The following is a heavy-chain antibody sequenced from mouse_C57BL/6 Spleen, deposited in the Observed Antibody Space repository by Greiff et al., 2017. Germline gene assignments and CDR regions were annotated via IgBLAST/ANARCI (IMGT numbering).Heavy chain of an antibody. CDR2: IDPSDSET. CDR3: ASAGYCYGSSYYFDY. D-gene: IGHD1-1*01. V-gene: IGHV1-52*01. J-gene: IGHJ2*01. Sequence: QVHVKQPGAELVRPGSSVKLSCKASGYTFTSYWMHWVKQRPIQGLEWIGNIDPSDSETHYNKKFKDKATLTVDKSSSTAYMQIRSLTSEDSAVYYGASAGYCYGSSYYFDYWGQGTTLTVSS. CDR1: GYTFTSYW.